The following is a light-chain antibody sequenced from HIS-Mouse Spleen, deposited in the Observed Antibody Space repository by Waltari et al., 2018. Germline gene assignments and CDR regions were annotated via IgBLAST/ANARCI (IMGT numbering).Light chain of an antibody. CDR2: DVS. J-gene: IGLJ2*01. CDR3: SSYTSSSTEV. CDR1: SSDVGGYNY. V-gene: IGLV2-14*03. Sequence: QSALTQPASVSGSPGQSITISCTGTSSDVGGYNYVPWYQHHPGKAPKLMIYDVSKRPSGVSNRFSGSKSGNTASLTISGLQAEDEADYYCSSYTSSSTEVFGGGTKLTVL.